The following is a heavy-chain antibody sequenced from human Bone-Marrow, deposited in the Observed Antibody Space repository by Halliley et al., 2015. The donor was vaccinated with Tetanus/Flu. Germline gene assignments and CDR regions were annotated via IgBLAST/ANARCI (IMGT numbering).Heavy chain of an antibody. CDR3: AREGAGLDS. V-gene: IGHV3-7*04. Sequence: GLDWVANINFEGSETNYVDSVRGRFTISRDNTQNSLYLQMNSLRGEDTAVYYCAREGAGLDSWGQGTLVTVSS. J-gene: IGHJ4*02. CDR2: INFEGSET.